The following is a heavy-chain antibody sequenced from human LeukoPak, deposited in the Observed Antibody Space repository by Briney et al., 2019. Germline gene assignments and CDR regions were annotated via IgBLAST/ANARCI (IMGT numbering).Heavy chain of an antibody. CDR1: GLSFSNYW. D-gene: IGHD1-26*01. CDR2: IQEDGNQG. J-gene: IGHJ4*02. V-gene: IGHV3-7*01. CDR3: VRGGATFEN. Sequence: AGSLRLSCAASGLSFSNYWMSWVRQAPGKGLEWVANIQEDGNQGYYVDSVKGRFTITRDNAKNSLYLQMNSLRAEDTALYYCVRGGATFENWGQGTLVTVSS.